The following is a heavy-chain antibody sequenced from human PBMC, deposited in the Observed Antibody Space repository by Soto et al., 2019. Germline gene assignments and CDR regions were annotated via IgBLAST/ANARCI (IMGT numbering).Heavy chain of an antibody. V-gene: IGHV4-34*01. CDR1: GGSFSGYY. CDR3: ARHRASGFGFDF. J-gene: IGHJ4*02. Sequence: SETLSLTCAVYGGSFSGYYLSWIRQPPGKGLEWIGEINHSGGTHTNPSLESRVTISVDKPKNQFSLNLFSVTAADTALYYCARHRASGFGFDFWGQGTLVTVSS. D-gene: IGHD3-9*01. CDR2: INHSGGT.